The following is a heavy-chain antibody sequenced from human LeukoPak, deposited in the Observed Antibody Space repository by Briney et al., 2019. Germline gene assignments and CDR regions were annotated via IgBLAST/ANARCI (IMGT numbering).Heavy chain of an antibody. CDR2: IYQSGST. J-gene: IGHJ2*01. D-gene: IGHD5-24*01. V-gene: IGHV4-39*07. CDR1: GGSISSSSYY. CDR3: ARSAKWLSQGYFDL. Sequence: PSETLSLTCTVSGGSISSSSYYWGWIRQPPGKGLEWIGIIYQSGSTYYNPSLRSRLTISIDTSKNQFSLKLSSVTATDTAVYYCARSAKWLSQGYFDLWGRGTLVTVSS.